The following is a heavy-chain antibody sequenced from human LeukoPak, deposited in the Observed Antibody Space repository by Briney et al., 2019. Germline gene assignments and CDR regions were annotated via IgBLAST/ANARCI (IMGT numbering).Heavy chain of an antibody. CDR3: ARDALPLYYDYVWGSYNYYMDV. Sequence: SGTLSLTCTVSGGSISSYYWSWIRQPAGKGLEWIGRIYTSGSTNYNPSLKSRVTMSVDTSKNQFSLKLSSVTAADTAVYYCARDALPLYYDYVWGSYNYYMDVWGKGTTVTVSS. J-gene: IGHJ6*03. V-gene: IGHV4-4*07. D-gene: IGHD3-16*01. CDR2: IYTSGST. CDR1: GGSISSYY.